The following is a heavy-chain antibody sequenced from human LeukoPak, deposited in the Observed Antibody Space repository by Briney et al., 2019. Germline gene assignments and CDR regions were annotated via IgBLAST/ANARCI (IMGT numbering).Heavy chain of an antibody. D-gene: IGHD2-21*01. J-gene: IGHJ4*02. V-gene: IGHV4-59*08. CDR2: IYSTGST. Sequence: SETLSLTCTVSGGSISNYYWTWLRQPPGKGLEWIGHIYSTGSTTYSPSLKSRVIMSADTSKNQFSLKVTSVTAADTAVYYCARHRPVVSYPLDSWGQGALVTVSS. CDR3: ARHRPVVSYPLDS. CDR1: GGSISNYY.